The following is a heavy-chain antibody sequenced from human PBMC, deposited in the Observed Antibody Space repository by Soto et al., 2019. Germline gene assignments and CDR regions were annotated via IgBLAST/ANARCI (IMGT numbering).Heavy chain of an antibody. V-gene: IGHV3-23*01. Sequence: EVQLLESGGGLVQPGGSLRLSCAASGFTFSSYAMSWVRQAPGKGLEWVSAISGSGGSTYYADSVKGRFTISRDNTKNTLNLQMNSLRAEDTAVYYCAKVPHYDFWSGYTNYYYYMDVWGKGTTVTVSS. J-gene: IGHJ6*03. CDR2: ISGSGGST. D-gene: IGHD3-3*01. CDR3: AKVPHYDFWSGYTNYYYYMDV. CDR1: GFTFSSYA.